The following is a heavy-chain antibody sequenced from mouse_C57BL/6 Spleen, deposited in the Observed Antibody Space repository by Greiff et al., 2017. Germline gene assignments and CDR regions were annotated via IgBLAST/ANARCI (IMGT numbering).Heavy chain of an antibody. V-gene: IGHV5-4*01. CDR2: ISAGGSYT. Sequence: EVKLMESGGGLVKPGGSLKLSCAASGFTFSSYAMSWVRQTPEKRLEWVATISAGGSYTYYPDNVKGRFTISRDNAKNNLYLQMSHLKSEDTAMYYCARDSGGKAMDYWGQGTSVTVSS. J-gene: IGHJ4*01. CDR3: ARDSGGKAMDY. D-gene: IGHD1-1*02. CDR1: GFTFSSYA.